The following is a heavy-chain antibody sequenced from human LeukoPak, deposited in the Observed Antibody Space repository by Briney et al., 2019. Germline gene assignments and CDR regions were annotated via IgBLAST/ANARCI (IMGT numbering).Heavy chain of an antibody. CDR1: GGSISSYY. V-gene: IGHV4-59*01. D-gene: IGHD5-18*01. CDR2: IYYSGST. CDR3: ARGTAYSYGPDY. Sequence: SETLSLTCTVSGGSISSYYWSWIRQPPGKGLEWIGYIYYSGSTNYNPSLKSRVTISVDTSKNQFSLKLSPVTAADTAVYYCARGTAYSYGPDYWGQGTLVTVSS. J-gene: IGHJ4*02.